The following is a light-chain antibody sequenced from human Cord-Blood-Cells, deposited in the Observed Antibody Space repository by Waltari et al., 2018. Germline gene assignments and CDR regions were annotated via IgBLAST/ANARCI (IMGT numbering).Light chain of an antibody. CDR2: EGS. J-gene: IGLJ2*01. CDR3: CSYAGSSTVV. V-gene: IGLV2-23*01. Sequence: QSALTQPASVSGSPGQSITLSCTGTRSDAGRYNLVSWYQQHPGKAPKLMIYEGSKRPSGVSNRFSGSKSGNTASLTISGLQAEDEADYYCCSYAGSSTVVFGGGTKLTVL. CDR1: RSDAGRYNL.